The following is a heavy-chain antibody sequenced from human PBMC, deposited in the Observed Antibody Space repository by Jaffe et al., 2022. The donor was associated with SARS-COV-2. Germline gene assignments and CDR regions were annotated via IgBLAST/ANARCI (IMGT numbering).Heavy chain of an antibody. Sequence: QVQLQQWGAGLLKPSETLSLTCAVYGGSFSGYYWSWIRQPPGKGLEWIGEINHSGSTNYNPSLKSRVTISVDTSKNQFSLKLSSVTAADTAVYYCARGPDIVVVVAATGYGMDVWGQGTTVTVSS. D-gene: IGHD2-15*01. J-gene: IGHJ6*02. CDR1: GGSFSGYY. CDR3: ARGPDIVVVVAATGYGMDV. CDR2: INHSGST. V-gene: IGHV4-34*01.